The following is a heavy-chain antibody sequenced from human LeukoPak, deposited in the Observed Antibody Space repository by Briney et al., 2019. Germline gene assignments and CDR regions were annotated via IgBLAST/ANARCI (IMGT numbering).Heavy chain of an antibody. V-gene: IGHV1-18*01. CDR1: GYTFTSYG. Sequence: ALVKVSCKASGYTFTSYGFSWVRQAPGQGLEWMGWISAYNGNTNYAQKLQGRVTMTTDTSTSTAYMELRSLRSDDTAVYYCARRKQDYYGSGSYYQFDPWGQGTLVTVSS. CDR2: ISAYNGNT. D-gene: IGHD3-10*01. J-gene: IGHJ5*02. CDR3: ARRKQDYYGSGSYYQFDP.